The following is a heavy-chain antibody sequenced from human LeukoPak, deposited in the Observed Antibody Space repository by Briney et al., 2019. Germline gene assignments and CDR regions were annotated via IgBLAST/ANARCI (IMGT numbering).Heavy chain of an antibody. CDR3: ARVGDWNDLVY. Sequence: SETLSPTCTVSGGSISTYYWSWIRQSPGKGLEWIGYIHYSGTTNYNPSLKSRVTMLLDTSKNQFSLRLTSVTAADTAVYYCARVGDWNDLVYWGQGIRVTVSS. V-gene: IGHV4-59*01. D-gene: IGHD1-1*01. CDR2: IHYSGTT. CDR1: GGSISTYY. J-gene: IGHJ4*02.